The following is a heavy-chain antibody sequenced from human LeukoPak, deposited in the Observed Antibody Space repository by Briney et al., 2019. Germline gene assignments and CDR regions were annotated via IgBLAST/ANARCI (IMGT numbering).Heavy chain of an antibody. CDR3: ARAAPGYYYYYYMDV. Sequence: GASVKVSCKASGNTFTGYYMHWVRQAPGQGLEWMGWINPNSGGTNYAQKFQGRVTMTRDTSISTAYMELSRLRSDDTAVYYCARAAPGYYYYYYMDVWGKGATVTVSS. J-gene: IGHJ6*03. D-gene: IGHD3-10*01. CDR2: INPNSGGT. CDR1: GNTFTGYY. V-gene: IGHV1-2*02.